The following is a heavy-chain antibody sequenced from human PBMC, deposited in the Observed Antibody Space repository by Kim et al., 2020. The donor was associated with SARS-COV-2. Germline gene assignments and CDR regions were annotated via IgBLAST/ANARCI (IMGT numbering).Heavy chain of an antibody. CDR1: GGSISSSSYY. D-gene: IGHD6-13*01. V-gene: IGHV4-39*01. CDR2: IYYSGST. CDR3: ARQDGSRYQQLVRD. J-gene: IGHJ4*02. Sequence: SETLSLTCTVSGGSISSSSYYWGWIRQPPGKGLEWIGSIYYSGSTYYNPSLKSRVTISVDTSKNQFSLKLSSVTAADTAVYYCARQDGSRYQQLVRDWGQGTLVTVSS.